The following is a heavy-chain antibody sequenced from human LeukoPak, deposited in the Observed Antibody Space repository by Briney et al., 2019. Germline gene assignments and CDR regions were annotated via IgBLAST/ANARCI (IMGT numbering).Heavy chain of an antibody. CDR3: ARDITAAGGWFDP. J-gene: IGHJ5*02. V-gene: IGHV3-48*03. CDR1: GFTFSSYE. D-gene: IGHD3-3*01. Sequence: GGSQRLSCAASGFTFSSYEMNWVRQAPGKGLEWVSYISSSGSTIYYADSVKGRFTISRDNAKNSLYLQMNSLRAEDTAVYYCARDITAAGGWFDPWGQGTLVTVSS. CDR2: ISSSGSTI.